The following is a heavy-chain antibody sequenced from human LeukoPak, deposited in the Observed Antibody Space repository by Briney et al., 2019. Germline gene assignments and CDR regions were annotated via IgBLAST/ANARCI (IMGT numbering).Heavy chain of an antibody. D-gene: IGHD3-10*01. CDR1: GFTFSSYE. Sequence: GGSLRLSCAASGFTFSSYEMKWVRQAPGKGLEWVSAISGSGGSTYYADSVKGRFTISRDNSKNTLYLQMNSLRAEDTAVYYCAKDSGEGEIWFGELDYWGQGTLVTVSS. CDR2: ISGSGGST. J-gene: IGHJ4*02. CDR3: AKDSGEGEIWFGELDY. V-gene: IGHV3-23*01.